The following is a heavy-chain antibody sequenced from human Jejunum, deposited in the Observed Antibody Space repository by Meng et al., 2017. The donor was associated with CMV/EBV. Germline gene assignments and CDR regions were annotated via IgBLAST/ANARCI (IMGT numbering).Heavy chain of an antibody. J-gene: IGHJ3*01. D-gene: IGHD2-21*01. CDR2: INQDGGEK. V-gene: IGHV3-7*01. Sequence: CGASGFTLSHYWMGRVRQGPGKGLEWVANINQDGGEKYYADSVKGRFSIFRDNAKNSLYLQMNSLRAEDTAVYYCAAYIKDAFDLWGQGTMVTVSS. CDR3: AAYIKDAFDL. CDR1: GFTLSHYW.